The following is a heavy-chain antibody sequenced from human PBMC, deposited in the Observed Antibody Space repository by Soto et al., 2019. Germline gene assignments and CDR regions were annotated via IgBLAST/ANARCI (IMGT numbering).Heavy chain of an antibody. J-gene: IGHJ6*03. V-gene: IGHV1-46*01. CDR1: GYTFTTYQ. Sequence: ASVKVSCKASGYTFTTYQMHWVRQAPGQGLEWMGIVNPSSHSTSYAQKFQGRVTMTSDTSTSTVYMELSSLRSEDTAVYYCARERIAARPASYMDVWGKGTTVTVSS. D-gene: IGHD6-6*01. CDR3: ARERIAARPASYMDV. CDR2: VNPSSHST.